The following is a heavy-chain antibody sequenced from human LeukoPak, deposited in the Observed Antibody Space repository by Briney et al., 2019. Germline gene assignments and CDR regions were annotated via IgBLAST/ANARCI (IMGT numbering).Heavy chain of an antibody. CDR3: ARGAPKRSQLLDAFDI. J-gene: IGHJ3*02. Sequence: SETLSLTCTVSGSSISSRYYWGWIRQPPGKEPEWIGTIHHSGNTYYNPSLKSRVTISVDKSKNQFSLKLSSVTAADTAVYYCARGAPKRSQLLDAFDIWGQGTMVTVSS. D-gene: IGHD2-2*01. V-gene: IGHV4-38-2*02. CDR2: IHHSGNT. CDR1: GSSISSRYY.